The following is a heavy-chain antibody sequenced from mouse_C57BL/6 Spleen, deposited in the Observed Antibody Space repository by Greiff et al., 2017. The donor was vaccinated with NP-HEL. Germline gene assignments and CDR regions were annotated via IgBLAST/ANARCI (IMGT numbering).Heavy chain of an antibody. D-gene: IGHD2-4*01. Sequence: EVQLVESGGGLVKPGGSLKLSCAASGFTFSSYAMSWVRQTPEKRLEWVATISDGGSYTYYPDNVKGRFTISRDNAKNNLYLQMSHLKSEDTAMYYCARHYDYPDYWGQGTTLTVSS. J-gene: IGHJ2*01. CDR3: ARHYDYPDY. CDR2: ISDGGSYT. V-gene: IGHV5-4*01. CDR1: GFTFSSYA.